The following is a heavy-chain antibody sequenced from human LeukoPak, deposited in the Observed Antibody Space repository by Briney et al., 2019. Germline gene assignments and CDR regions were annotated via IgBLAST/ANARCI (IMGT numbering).Heavy chain of an antibody. J-gene: IGHJ4*02. CDR2: INPSGGST. V-gene: IGHV1-46*01. CDR1: GYTFTSYY. Sequence: ASVKVSCKASGYTFTSYYMHLVRQAPGQGLEWMGIINPSGGSTSYAQKFQGRVTITADESTSTAYMELSSLRSEDTAVYYCISLYYDILTGYYGAPTFDYWVRGTLVTVSS. CDR3: ISLYYDILTGYYGAPTFDY. D-gene: IGHD3-9*01.